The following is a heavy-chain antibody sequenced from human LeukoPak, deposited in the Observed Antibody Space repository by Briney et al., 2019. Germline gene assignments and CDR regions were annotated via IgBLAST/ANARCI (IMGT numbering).Heavy chain of an antibody. CDR1: GGSIRSSYYY. D-gene: IGHD6-6*01. CDR2: IYDSGST. V-gene: IGHV4-39*01. J-gene: IGHJ4*02. CDR3: ARLLQTGIAARHYYFDY. Sequence: PSEALSLTCTVSGGSIRSSYYYWGWIRQPPGKGLEWIGSIYDSGSTYYNPSLKSRVTISVDTSKNQFSLKLNSVTAADTAVYYCARLLQTGIAARHYYFDYWGQGTLVTVSS.